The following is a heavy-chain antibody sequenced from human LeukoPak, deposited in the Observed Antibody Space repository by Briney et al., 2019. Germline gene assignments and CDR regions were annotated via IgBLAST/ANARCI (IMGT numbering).Heavy chain of an antibody. CDR1: GYSFTSYW. CDR2: IYPGDSDT. CDR3: ARLHYDILPGYARLPYGMDV. J-gene: IGHJ6*04. D-gene: IGHD3-9*01. Sequence: GESLKISCKGSGYSFTSYWIGWVRQMPGKGLEWMGIIYPGDSDTRYSPSFQGQVTISADKSISTAYLQWSSLKASDTAMYYCARLHYDILPGYARLPYGMDVWGKGTTVTVSS. V-gene: IGHV5-51*01.